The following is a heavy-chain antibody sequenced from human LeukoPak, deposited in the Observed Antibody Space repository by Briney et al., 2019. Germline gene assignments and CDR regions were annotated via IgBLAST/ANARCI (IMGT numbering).Heavy chain of an antibody. CDR1: GYTFTTYA. CDR3: ATDLTAAAVDY. CDR2: INAGNGNT. V-gene: IGHV1-3*01. Sequence: ASVKVSCTASGYTFTTYAMHWVRQAPGQRLEWMGWINAGNGNTKYSQKFQGRVTMTEDTSTDTAYMELSSLRSEDTAVYYCATDLTAAAVDYWGQGTLVTVSS. J-gene: IGHJ4*02. D-gene: IGHD3-9*01.